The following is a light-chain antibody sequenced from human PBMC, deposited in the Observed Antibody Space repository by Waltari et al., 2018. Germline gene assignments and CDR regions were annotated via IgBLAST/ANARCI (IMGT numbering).Light chain of an antibody. CDR1: QSISSY. Sequence: DLQMTQSPSSLSASVGDRVTITCRASQSISSYLNWYQQKTGKAPKLLIYAASSLQSGVASRFSGGGSGTDDTITFSCLQPEDFASYGGGQSYSAPLQFGGGTKVEMK. CDR3: GQSYSAPLQ. CDR2: AAS. J-gene: IGKJ4*02. V-gene: IGKV1-39*01.